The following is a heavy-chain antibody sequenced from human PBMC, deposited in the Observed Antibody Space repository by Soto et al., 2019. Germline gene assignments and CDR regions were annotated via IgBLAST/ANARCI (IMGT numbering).Heavy chain of an antibody. CDR1: GGTFSSYA. Sequence: SVKVSCKASGGTFSSYAISWVRQAPGQGLEWMGGIIPIFGTANYAQKFQGRVTITADESTSTAYMELSSLRSEDTAVYYCASPHCSGGSCYHSYPDGMDVWGQGTTVTVSS. CDR2: IIPIFGTA. CDR3: ASPHCSGGSCYHSYPDGMDV. V-gene: IGHV1-69*13. J-gene: IGHJ6*02. D-gene: IGHD2-15*01.